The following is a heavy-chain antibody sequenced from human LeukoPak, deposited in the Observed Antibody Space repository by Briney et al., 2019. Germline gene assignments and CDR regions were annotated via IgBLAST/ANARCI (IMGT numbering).Heavy chain of an antibody. J-gene: IGHJ3*01. V-gene: IGHV4-59*08. D-gene: IGHD4-17*01. CDR1: GGSIGSYY. Sequence: SETLSLTCTVSGGSIGSYYWSWIRRPPGKGLECIGYIYHSGTTNYNPSLKSRVTISADTSKSQFSLKLTSVTAADTAIYYCARQRDYADYLDAFDVWGQGTMVTVSS. CDR2: IYHSGTT. CDR3: ARQRDYADYLDAFDV.